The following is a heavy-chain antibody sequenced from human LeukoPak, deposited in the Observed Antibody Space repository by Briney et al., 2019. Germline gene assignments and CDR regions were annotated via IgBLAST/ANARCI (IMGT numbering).Heavy chain of an antibody. Sequence: ASVTVSCTAFGYIFTSYYMHWVRQAPGQGLEWMGIINSSGGSTRYAQKFQGRVTMTRDTSTSTVYMELSSLRSEDTAVYYCAREPKRDIAAAGTVDYWGQGTLVTVSS. J-gene: IGHJ4*02. V-gene: IGHV1-46*01. CDR1: GYIFTSYY. CDR3: AREPKRDIAAAGTVDY. D-gene: IGHD6-13*01. CDR2: INSSGGST.